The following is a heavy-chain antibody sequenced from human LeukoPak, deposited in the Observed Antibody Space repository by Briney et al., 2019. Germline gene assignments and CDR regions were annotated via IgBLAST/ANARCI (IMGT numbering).Heavy chain of an antibody. CDR1: GYSISSGYY. D-gene: IGHD3-10*01. V-gene: IGHV4-38-2*02. Sequence: SETLSLTCTVSGYSISSGYYWGWIRQPPGKGLEWIGSIYHSGSTYYNPSLKSRVTISVDTSKNQFSLKLSSVTAADTAVYYCARSPGSGSYYLRYYYYMDVWGKGTTVTISS. CDR2: IYHSGST. J-gene: IGHJ6*03. CDR3: ARSPGSGSYYLRYYYYMDV.